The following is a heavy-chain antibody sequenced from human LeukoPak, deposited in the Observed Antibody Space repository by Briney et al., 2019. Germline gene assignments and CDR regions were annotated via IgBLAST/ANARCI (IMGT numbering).Heavy chain of an antibody. J-gene: IGHJ4*02. V-gene: IGHV1-2*02. Sequence: ASVKVSCKASGYTFTGYCMHWVRPAPGQGLEWMGWINPNSGGTNYAQKFQGRVTMTRDTSISTAYMELSRLRSDDTAVYYCARDLAARLPGGYWGQGTLVTVSS. D-gene: IGHD6-6*01. CDR1: GYTFTGYC. CDR3: ARDLAARLPGGY. CDR2: INPNSGGT.